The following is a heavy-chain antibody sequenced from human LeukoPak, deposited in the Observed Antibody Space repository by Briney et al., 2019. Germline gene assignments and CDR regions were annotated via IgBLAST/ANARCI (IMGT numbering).Heavy chain of an antibody. J-gene: IGHJ4*02. V-gene: IGHV3-30*04. CDR2: ISYNGSNK. CDR1: GFTPCRYT. CDR3: ARDLYYDILTGPDY. Sequence: SPRPSPAASGFTPCRYTMHGGPQAPRKGQEWGAVISYNGSNKYYAASVKGRFTISRDNYKNTLYLQMNSLRAEDTAVYYCARDLYYDILTGPDYWGQGTLVTVSS. D-gene: IGHD3-9*01.